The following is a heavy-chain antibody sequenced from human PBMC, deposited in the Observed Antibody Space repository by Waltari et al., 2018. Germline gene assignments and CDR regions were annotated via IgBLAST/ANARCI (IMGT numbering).Heavy chain of an antibody. CDR3: SRSPAGYSRSDY. CDR2: IGNGVSGT. D-gene: IGHD5-18*01. V-gene: IGHV3-74*01. Sequence: EVRLEESGGGLVQPGGSLRLSCAASGFASSSYWMHWVRQAPGKGLVGEPRIGNGVSGTTYADSVRGRFTISRDNAKNTVYLEMNSLRAEDTAVYYCSRSPAGYSRSDYWGQGTLVTVSS. J-gene: IGHJ4*02. CDR1: GFASSSYW.